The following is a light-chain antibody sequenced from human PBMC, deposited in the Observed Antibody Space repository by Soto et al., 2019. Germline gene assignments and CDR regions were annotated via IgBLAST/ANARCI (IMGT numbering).Light chain of an antibody. CDR3: SSYAGRYSVV. CDR1: SSDVGGYNF. J-gene: IGLJ2*01. CDR2: DVS. Sequence: QSALTQPRSVSGSPGQSVTLSCTGTSSDVGGYNFVSWYQQHPGKAPKVMIYDVSQRPSGVPDRFSGSKSGNTASLTISGLQAEDEADYYCSSYAGRYSVVFGGGTKLNVL. V-gene: IGLV2-11*01.